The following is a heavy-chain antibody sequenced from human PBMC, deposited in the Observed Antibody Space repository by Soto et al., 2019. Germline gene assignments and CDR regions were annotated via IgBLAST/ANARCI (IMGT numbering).Heavy chain of an antibody. CDR1: GFTFSSYD. J-gene: IGHJ5*02. D-gene: IGHD2-8*01. CDR3: GRSATAPMLRHNWIDP. Sequence: EVQLVESGGGLVQPGGSLRLSCAASGFTFSSYDMNWVRQAPGKGLEYVSSITTSGSYIYYGDSGRGRFTISRAKAKHSLFLQMDSRRAGDPDVCYWGRSATAPMLRHNWIDPWGHGPLVPVSS. CDR2: ITTSGSYI. V-gene: IGHV3-21*01.